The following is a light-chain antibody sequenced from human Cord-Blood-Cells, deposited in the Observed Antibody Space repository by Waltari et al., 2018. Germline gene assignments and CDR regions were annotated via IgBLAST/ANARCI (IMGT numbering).Light chain of an antibody. CDR2: RNN. CDR1: SSNIGSNY. CDR3: AAWDDSLSGPV. Sequence: QPVLTQPPSASGTPGQRVTISCSGSSSNIGSNYVYWYQQLPGPAPKLLIDRNNQRPSGVPDRFSGSKSGTSASLAISGLRSEDEADYYCAAWDDSLSGPVFGGGTKLTVL. V-gene: IGLV1-47*01. J-gene: IGLJ3*02.